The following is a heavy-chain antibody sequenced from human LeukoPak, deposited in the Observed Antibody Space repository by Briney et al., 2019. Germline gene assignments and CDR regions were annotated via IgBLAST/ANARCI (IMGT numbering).Heavy chain of an antibody. CDR3: ARQGPSPQIFVVVVAATPGDAFDI. J-gene: IGHJ3*02. CDR2: IYSGGST. D-gene: IGHD2-15*01. V-gene: IGHV3-53*01. Sequence: GGSLRLSCAASGFTVSSNYMSWVRQAPGKGLEWVSVIYSGGSTYYADSVKGRFTISRDNSKNTLYLQMNSLRAEDTAVYYCARQGPSPQIFVVVVAATPGDAFDIWGQGTMVTVSS. CDR1: GFTVSSNY.